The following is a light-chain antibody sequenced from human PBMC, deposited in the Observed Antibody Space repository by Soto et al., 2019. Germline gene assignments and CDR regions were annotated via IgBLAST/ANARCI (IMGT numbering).Light chain of an antibody. J-gene: IGLJ2*01. Sequence: QSALTQPASVSGSPGQSITISCTGTSSDVGAYNYVSWYQQHPGKAPKLMIFEVSDRPSGVSNRFSGSKSGNTASLTISGLQAEDEADYYCSSYTSSNTLLFGGGTQLTVL. CDR3: SSYTSSNTLL. CDR1: SSDVGAYNY. V-gene: IGLV2-14*01. CDR2: EVS.